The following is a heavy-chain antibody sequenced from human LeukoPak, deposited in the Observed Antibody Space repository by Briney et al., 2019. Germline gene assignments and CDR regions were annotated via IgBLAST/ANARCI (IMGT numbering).Heavy chain of an antibody. CDR1: GFTFDDYG. CDR3: ARNKYSSSWYGTFDY. J-gene: IGHJ4*02. CDR2: INWNGGST. V-gene: IGHV3-20*04. Sequence: PGGSLRLSCAASGFTFDDYGMSWVRQAPGKGLEWVSGINWNGGSTGYADSVKGRLTISRDNAKNSLYLQMNSLRAEDTALYYCARNKYSSSWYGTFDYWGQGTLVTVSS. D-gene: IGHD6-13*01.